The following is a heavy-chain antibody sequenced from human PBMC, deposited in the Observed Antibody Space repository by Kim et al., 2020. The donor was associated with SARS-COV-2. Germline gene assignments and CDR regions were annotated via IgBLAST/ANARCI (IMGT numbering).Heavy chain of an antibody. V-gene: IGHV1-69*13. CDR1: GGTFSSYA. J-gene: IGHJ4*02. CDR2: IIPIFGTA. CDR3: ARPHDLTHYYDILTGYYNPFNY. Sequence: SVKVSCKASGGTFSSYAISWVRQAPGQGLEWMGGIIPIFGTANYAQKFQGRVTITADESTSTAYMELSSLRSEDTAVYYCARPHDLTHYYDILTGYYNPFNYWGQGTLVTVSS. D-gene: IGHD3-9*01.